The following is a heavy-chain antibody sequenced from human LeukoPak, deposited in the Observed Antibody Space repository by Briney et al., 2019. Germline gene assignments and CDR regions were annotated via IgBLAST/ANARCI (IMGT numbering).Heavy chain of an antibody. V-gene: IGHV4-34*01. D-gene: IGHD6-19*01. CDR2: INHSGST. J-gene: IGHJ4*02. Sequence: KPSETLSLTCAVYGGSFSGYYWSWIRQPPGKGLEWIGEINHSGSTNYNPSLKSRVTISVDTSKNQFSLKLSSVTAADTAVYYCARNRGIAVAGTFDYWGQGTLVTVSS. CDR3: ARNRGIAVAGTFDY. CDR1: GGSFSGYY.